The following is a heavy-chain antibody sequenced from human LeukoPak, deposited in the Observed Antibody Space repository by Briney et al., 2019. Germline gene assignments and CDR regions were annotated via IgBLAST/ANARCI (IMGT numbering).Heavy chain of an antibody. CDR3: AKWGDYDILTGYYVSDF. Sequence: PGASLRLSCADSGFIFSNYAMSWVRQAPGKGVEGVSAITGSGDTTYYADSVKGRFTISRDNSKNTLYVEMNTLRAEDTAVYYCAKWGDYDILTGYYVSDFWGQGTLVTVSS. CDR1: GFIFSNYA. V-gene: IGHV3-23*01. D-gene: IGHD3-9*01. J-gene: IGHJ4*02. CDR2: ITGSGDTT.